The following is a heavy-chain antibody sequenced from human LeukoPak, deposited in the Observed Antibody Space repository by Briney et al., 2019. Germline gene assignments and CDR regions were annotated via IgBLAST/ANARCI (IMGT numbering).Heavy chain of an antibody. CDR1: GFTFTSYN. D-gene: IGHD1-26*01. V-gene: IGHV3-21*06. CDR3: ARDPYSGNYGAYYYYYMDV. CDR2: ITSSSSYI. J-gene: IGHJ6*03. Sequence: GGSLRLSCAASGFTFTSYNMNWVRQAPGKGLEWVSSITSSSSYIYYADSVKGRFTISRDNAKNSLYLQMDSLRVEDTAVYYCARDPYSGNYGAYYYYYMDVRGKGTTVTISS.